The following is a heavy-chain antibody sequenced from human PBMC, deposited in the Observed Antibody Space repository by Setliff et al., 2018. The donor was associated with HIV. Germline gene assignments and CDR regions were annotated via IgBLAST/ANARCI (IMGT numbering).Heavy chain of an antibody. CDR2: IYYSGTT. V-gene: IGHV4-39*01. CDR1: GVSTSSSSYY. D-gene: IGHD2-21*02. J-gene: IGHJ1*01. Sequence: PSETLSLTCTVSGVSTSSSSYYWGWIRQPPGKGLEWIGSIYYSGTTYYNPSLRGRVTISVDRSRNQFSLTLNSVTAADTATYYWASRGIVVVTMSMPDEFFVHWGHGTLVTVSS. CDR3: ASRGIVVVTMSMPDEFFVH.